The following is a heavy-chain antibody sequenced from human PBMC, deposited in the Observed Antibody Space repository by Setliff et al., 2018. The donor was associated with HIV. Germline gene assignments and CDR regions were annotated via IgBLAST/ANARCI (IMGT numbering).Heavy chain of an antibody. V-gene: IGHV4-59*11. J-gene: IGHJ6*03. CDR1: GGSISGHY. Sequence: ASETLSLTCTVSGGSISGHYWSWIRQPPGKGLEWIAYIFYTGSTNYNPSLKRRVTISVDTSKNQFFLKLSSVTAADTAVYFCVRGYCSSTTCYDDYYYMDVWGKGSTVTVSS. CDR3: VRGYCSSTTCYDDYYYMDV. D-gene: IGHD2-2*01. CDR2: IFYTGST.